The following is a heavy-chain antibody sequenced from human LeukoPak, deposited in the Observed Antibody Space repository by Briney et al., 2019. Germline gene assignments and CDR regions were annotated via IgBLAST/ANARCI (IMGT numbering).Heavy chain of an antibody. V-gene: IGHV4-59*08. D-gene: IGHD3-22*01. J-gene: IGHJ6*02. CDR1: GGSISSYY. Sequence: SETLSLTCTFSGGSISSYYWSWIRQPPGKGLEWIGYIYYSGSTKYNPSLKSRVTVSVDTSKNQLSLKLSSVTAADTAVYYCARHQSYYYDSSGPYYYYYYGMDVWGQGTTVTVSS. CDR3: ARHQSYYYDSSGPYYYYYYGMDV. CDR2: IYYSGST.